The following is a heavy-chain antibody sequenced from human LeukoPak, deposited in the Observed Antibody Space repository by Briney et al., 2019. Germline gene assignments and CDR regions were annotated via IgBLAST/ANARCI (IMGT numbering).Heavy chain of an antibody. Sequence: GGSLRLSCAASGFTFSSYGMHWVRQAPGKGLEWVAVISYDGSNKYYADSVKGRFTISRDNSKNTLYQQMNSLRAEDTAVYYCAKIQDATTGYYFDYWGQGTLVTVSS. CDR3: AKIQDATTGYYFDY. CDR2: ISYDGSNK. D-gene: IGHD5-18*01. J-gene: IGHJ4*02. CDR1: GFTFSSYG. V-gene: IGHV3-30*18.